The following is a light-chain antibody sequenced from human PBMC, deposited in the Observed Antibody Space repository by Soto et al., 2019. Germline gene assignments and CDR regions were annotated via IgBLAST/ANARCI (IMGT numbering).Light chain of an antibody. J-gene: IGKJ4*01. CDR3: QQRSIWPLT. CDR1: QSVSSY. CDR2: DAS. Sequence: EIVLTQSPATLSLSPGERATLSCRASQSVSSYLAWYQQKAGQAPRLLIYDASNRATGIPARFSGSGSGTDFPLTISSLEPEDFAVYYCQQRSIWPLTFGGGTQVEIK. V-gene: IGKV3-11*01.